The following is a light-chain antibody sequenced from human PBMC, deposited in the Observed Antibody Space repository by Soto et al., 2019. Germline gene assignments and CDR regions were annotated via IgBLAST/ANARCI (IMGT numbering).Light chain of an antibody. V-gene: IGLV2-14*01. CDR1: SSDFGGYNY. Sequence: QSVLTQPASVCGSPGQSITISCTGTSSDFGGYNYVSWYQQHPGKAPKLMIYDVSNRPSGVSNRFSGSKSGNTASLTISGLQAEDEADYYCNSYTSSSTYVFGTGTKVTVL. J-gene: IGLJ1*01. CDR2: DVS. CDR3: NSYTSSSTYV.